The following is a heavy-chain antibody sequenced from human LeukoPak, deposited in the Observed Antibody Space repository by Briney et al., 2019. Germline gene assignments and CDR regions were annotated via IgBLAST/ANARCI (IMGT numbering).Heavy chain of an antibody. D-gene: IGHD3-9*01. CDR3: ARGASYVILTGYSYFDY. J-gene: IGHJ4*02. CDR1: GYTFTGYY. Sequence: ASVKASCKASGYTFTGYYLHWVRQAPGQGLEWMGWINPNSGGTMYAQKFQGRVTMTTDTSTSTAYMELRSLRSDDTAVYYCARGASYVILTGYSYFDYWGQGTLVTVSS. V-gene: IGHV1-2*02. CDR2: INPNSGGT.